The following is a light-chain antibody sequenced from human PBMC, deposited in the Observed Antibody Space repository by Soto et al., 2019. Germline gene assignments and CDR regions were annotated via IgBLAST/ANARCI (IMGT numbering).Light chain of an antibody. CDR3: GSITRSSTSV. CDR1: SSDVGGFEY. J-gene: IGLJ1*01. V-gene: IGLV2-14*01. Sequence: QSVLSQPASVSGSPGQSITISCTGTSSDVGGFEYVSWYQHQPGKAPKLIIYDVTKRPSGVSNRSSDSKSGNTASLTISGIQAEDEGDYYCGSITRSSTSVFGTGTKVTVL. CDR2: DVT.